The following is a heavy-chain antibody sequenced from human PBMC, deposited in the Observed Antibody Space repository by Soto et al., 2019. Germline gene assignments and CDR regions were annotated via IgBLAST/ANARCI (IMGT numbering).Heavy chain of an antibody. Sequence: EVQLVESGGDLVKPGESLRLSCAASGSSFSVSIMNWVRQAPGKGLEWVSSISTSSHYIYYADSVKGRFAIFRDNAKNSLYLQMDNLRDEDTAVYYCARGKHCTDGICSFSASSYYMDVWGKGTTVTVSS. D-gene: IGHD2-8*01. CDR1: GSSFSVSI. CDR3: ARGKHCTDGICSFSASSYYMDV. CDR2: ISTSSHYI. V-gene: IGHV3-21*02. J-gene: IGHJ6*03.